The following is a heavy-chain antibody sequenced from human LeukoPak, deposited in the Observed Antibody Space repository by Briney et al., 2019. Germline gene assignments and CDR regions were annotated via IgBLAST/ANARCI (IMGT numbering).Heavy chain of an antibody. CDR2: IYYSGST. CDR1: GGSISSYY. V-gene: IGHV4-59*01. D-gene: IGHD2-2*01. Sequence: SETLSLTCTVSGGSISSYYWSWIRQPPGKGLEWIGYIYYSGSTNYNPSLKSRVTISVDKSNNQFSLKLSSVTAADTAVYYCASSDIVVVPAASFDYWGQGTLVTVSS. CDR3: ASSDIVVVPAASFDY. J-gene: IGHJ4*02.